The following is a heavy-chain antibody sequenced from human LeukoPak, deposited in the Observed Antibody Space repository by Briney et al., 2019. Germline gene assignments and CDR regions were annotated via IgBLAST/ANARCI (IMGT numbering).Heavy chain of an antibody. CDR2: IYPGDSDT. Sequence: GESLQISCQGSGYRFTSYWIGWVRQVPGKGLEWMGIIYPGDSDTRYSPSFQGQVTISAAKSISTAYLQWSSVKASDTAMYYCARPIVRTIIQSWFDPWGQGTLVTVSS. CDR1: GYRFTSYW. J-gene: IGHJ5*02. D-gene: IGHD3-10*01. V-gene: IGHV5-51*01. CDR3: ARPIVRTIIQSWFDP.